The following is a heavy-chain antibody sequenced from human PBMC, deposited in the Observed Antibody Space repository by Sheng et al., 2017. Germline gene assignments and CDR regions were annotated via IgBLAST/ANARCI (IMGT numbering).Heavy chain of an antibody. Sequence: EVQLVESGGGLIQPGGSLRLSCAVSGFTVSSNYISWVRQAPGKGLEWVSVLYSGGTTYYADSVKGRFTISRDSSKNTVYLQMNRLRVEDTAVYYCARWGSGNPYAFDMWGQGTMVTVSS. V-gene: IGHV3-53*01. CDR1: GFTVSSNY. J-gene: IGHJ3*02. CDR3: ARWGSGNPYAFDM. D-gene: IGHD3-16*01. CDR2: LYSGGTT.